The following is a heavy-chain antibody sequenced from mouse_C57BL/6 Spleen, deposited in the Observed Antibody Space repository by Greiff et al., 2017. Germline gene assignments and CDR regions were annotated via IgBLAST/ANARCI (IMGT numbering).Heavy chain of an antibody. CDR3: ARKFYEGYFDY. Sequence: EVKLVESGGGLVKPGGSLKLSCAASGFTFSSYAMSWVRQTPEKRLEWVATISDGGSYTFYPDNVRGRFTISRDNAKNNLYLQLSHLKSEDTAMCYCARKFYEGYFDYWGQGTTLTVSS. CDR2: ISDGGSYT. V-gene: IGHV5-4*03. CDR1: GFTFSSYA. J-gene: IGHJ2*01. D-gene: IGHD2-3*01.